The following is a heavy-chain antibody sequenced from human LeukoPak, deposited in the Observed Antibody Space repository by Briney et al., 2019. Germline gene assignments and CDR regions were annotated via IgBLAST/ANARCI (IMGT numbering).Heavy chain of an antibody. CDR3: AKERDYGDYVRWFDP. Sequence: GGSLRLSCAASGFTFSTYGMSWVRQAPGKGLEWVSAISGSGGSTYYADSVKGRFTISRDNSKNTLSLQMNSLRAEDTAVYYCAKERDYGDYVRWFDPWGQGTLVTVSS. J-gene: IGHJ5*02. V-gene: IGHV3-23*01. D-gene: IGHD4-17*01. CDR2: ISGSGGST. CDR1: GFTFSTYG.